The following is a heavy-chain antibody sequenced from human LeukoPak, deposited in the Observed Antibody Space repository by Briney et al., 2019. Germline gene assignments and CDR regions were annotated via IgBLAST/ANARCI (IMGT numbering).Heavy chain of an antibody. J-gene: IGHJ4*02. V-gene: IGHV5-51*01. CDR2: IYPGDSDT. CDR3: VRHVWFGEGGYFDY. Sequence: RGESLKISCKGSGYRLTGYWIGWVRQMPGKGLEWMGIIYPGDSDTRYSPSFQGQVTISADKSISTAYLQWSSLKASDTAMYYCVRHVWFGEGGYFDYWGQGTLVTVSS. CDR1: GYRLTGYW. D-gene: IGHD3-10*01.